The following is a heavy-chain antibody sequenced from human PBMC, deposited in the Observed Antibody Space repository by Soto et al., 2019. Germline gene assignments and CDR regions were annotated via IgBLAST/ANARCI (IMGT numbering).Heavy chain of an antibody. V-gene: IGHV3-23*01. CDR2: ISGSGGST. D-gene: IGHD3-10*01. Sequence: AGGSLRLSCAASGFTFSSYAMSWVRQAPGKGLEWVSAISGSGGSTYYADSVKGRFTISRDNSKNTLYLQMNSLRAEDTAVYYCAKESLWEVRGFHFDYWGQGTLVTVSS. CDR1: GFTFSSYA. J-gene: IGHJ4*02. CDR3: AKESLWEVRGFHFDY.